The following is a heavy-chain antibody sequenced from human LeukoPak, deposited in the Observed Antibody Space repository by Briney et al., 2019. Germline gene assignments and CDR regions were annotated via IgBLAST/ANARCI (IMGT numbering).Heavy chain of an antibody. CDR3: ARHGTDY. CDR2: IYYGGST. CDR1: GGSISGYY. Sequence: SETLSLTCTVSGGSISGYYWSWIRQPPGKGLEWIGYIYYGGSTNYNPSLKSRVTMSVVKSKNLFSLNLGSVTAADTAVYYRARHGTDYWGQGTLVTVSP. J-gene: IGHJ4*02. V-gene: IGHV4-59*08.